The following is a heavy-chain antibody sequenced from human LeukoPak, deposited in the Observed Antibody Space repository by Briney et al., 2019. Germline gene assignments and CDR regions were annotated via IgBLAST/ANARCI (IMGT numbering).Heavy chain of an antibody. CDR1: GGSISSSSYY. J-gene: IGHJ4*02. D-gene: IGHD4-23*01. V-gene: IGHV4-39*01. Sequence: PSGTLSLTCTVSGGSISSSSYYWGWIRQPPGKGLEWIGSIYYSGSTYYNPSLKSRVTISVDTSKNQFSPKLSSVTAADTAVYYCARLDGGKGGFDYWGQGTLVTVSS. CDR3: ARLDGGKGGFDY. CDR2: IYYSGST.